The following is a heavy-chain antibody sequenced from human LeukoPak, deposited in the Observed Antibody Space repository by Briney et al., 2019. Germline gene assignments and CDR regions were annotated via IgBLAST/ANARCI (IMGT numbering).Heavy chain of an antibody. Sequence: GGPLRLSCAGSGFTFSSTWMSWVRQAPGKGLEWVGNIKEDGSEKYYVDSVKGRFTISRDNAKNSLYLQMSSLRAEDTAVYYCARDPWHGAFDIWGQGTMVTVSS. CDR1: GFTFSSTW. CDR3: ARDPWHGAFDI. CDR2: IKEDGSEK. V-gene: IGHV3-7*01. J-gene: IGHJ3*02.